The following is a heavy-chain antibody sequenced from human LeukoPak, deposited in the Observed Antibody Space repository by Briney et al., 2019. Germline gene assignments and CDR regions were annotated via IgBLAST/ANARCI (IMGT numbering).Heavy chain of an antibody. CDR3: ARGLPPLGLRYCSSTSCPYFDY. D-gene: IGHD2-2*01. J-gene: IGHJ4*02. V-gene: IGHV3-21*01. CDR2: ISSSSSYI. Sequence: PGGSLRLSCAASGFTFSSYSMNWVRQAPGKGLEWVSSISSSSSYIYYADSVKGRFTISRDNAKNSLYLQMNSLRAEDTAVYYCARGLPPLGLRYCSSTSCPYFDYWGQGTLVTVSS. CDR1: GFTFSSYS.